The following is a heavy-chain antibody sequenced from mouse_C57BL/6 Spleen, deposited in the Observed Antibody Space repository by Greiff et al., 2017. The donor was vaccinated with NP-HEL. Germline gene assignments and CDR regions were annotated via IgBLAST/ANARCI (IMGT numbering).Heavy chain of an antibody. V-gene: IGHV5-17*01. Sequence: EVKVEESGGGLVKPGGSLKLSCAASGFTFSDYGMHWVRQAPEKGLEWVAYISSGSSTIYYADTVKGRFTISRDNAKNTLFLQMTSLRSEDTAMYYCANLYDGYFYAMDYWGQGTSVTVSS. CDR1: GFTFSDYG. CDR2: ISSGSSTI. D-gene: IGHD2-3*01. CDR3: ANLYDGYFYAMDY. J-gene: IGHJ4*01.